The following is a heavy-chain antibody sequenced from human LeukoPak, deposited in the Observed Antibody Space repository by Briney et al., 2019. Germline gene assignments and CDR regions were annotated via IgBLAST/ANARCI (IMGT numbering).Heavy chain of an antibody. CDR2: ISGSGGST. D-gene: IGHD3-22*01. Sequence: PGGSLRLSCAASGFMFSSYAMSWVRQAPGKGLEWVSSISGSGGSTYYADSVKGRFTISRDNSKNTLYLQVNSLRAEDTAVYYCAKEKALVVITYFDYWGQGTLVTVSS. CDR3: AKEKALVVITYFDY. V-gene: IGHV3-23*01. J-gene: IGHJ4*02. CDR1: GFMFSSYA.